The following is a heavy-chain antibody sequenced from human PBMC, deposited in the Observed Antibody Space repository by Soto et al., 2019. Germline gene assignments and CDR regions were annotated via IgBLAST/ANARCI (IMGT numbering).Heavy chain of an antibody. V-gene: IGHV1-3*01. Sequence: QVQLVQSRPEMKKPGASVKLSCKASGYTFTRYSMHWVRQAPRQRLEWMGWIHAGNGNTEHSQKFQGRVTITRDTSASTAYLELGSLRSEDTAVYYCARAACSSTSCYNYYAYGMDVWGQGTAVTVS. J-gene: IGHJ6*02. CDR1: GYTFTRYS. CDR2: IHAGNGNT. CDR3: ARAACSSTSCYNYYAYGMDV. D-gene: IGHD2-2*01.